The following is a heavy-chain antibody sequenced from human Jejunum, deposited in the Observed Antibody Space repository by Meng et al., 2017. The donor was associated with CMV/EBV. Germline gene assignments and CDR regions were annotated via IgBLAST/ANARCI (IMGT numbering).Heavy chain of an antibody. CDR3: AKLQTSSWYSPFDF. CDR1: GFAFSTFG. V-gene: IGHV3-30*18. J-gene: IGHJ4*02. Sequence: ASGFAFSTFGIYWVRQAPGKGLEWVAFLSFDGSIKYYGDSVKGRFTISRDNSKNMLYLEMNRLRTDDTAVYYCAKLQTSSWYSPFDFWGQGTLVTVSS. CDR2: LSFDGSIK. D-gene: IGHD6-13*01.